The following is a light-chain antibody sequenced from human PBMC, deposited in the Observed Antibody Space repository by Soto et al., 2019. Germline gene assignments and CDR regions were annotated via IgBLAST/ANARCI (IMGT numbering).Light chain of an antibody. V-gene: IGLV1-47*01. Sequence: QSVLTQPPSASATPGQGVTISCSGSSVNIGSNYVYWYQQLPGTAPKLLIYRNGQRPSGVPDRFSGSKSGTSASLAISGLRSEDEADYYCCSYAGGYTHAVFGGGTKVTVL. J-gene: IGLJ2*01. CDR3: CSYAGGYTHAV. CDR1: SVNIGSNY. CDR2: RNG.